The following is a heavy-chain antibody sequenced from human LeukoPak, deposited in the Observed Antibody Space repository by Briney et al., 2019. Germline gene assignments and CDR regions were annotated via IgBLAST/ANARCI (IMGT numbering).Heavy chain of an antibody. D-gene: IGHD2-2*02. CDR2: IYYSGDT. CDR3: ARHFYPDIVVVPAAINWFDP. CDR1: GGSISSHGYY. J-gene: IGHJ5*02. Sequence: SETLSLTCTVSGGSISSHGYYWAWIRQPPGKGLEWIGNIYYSGDTYYNPSLKSRVTISVDTSKNQFSLKLSSVTAADTAVYYCARHFYPDIVVVPAAINWFDPWGQGTLVTVSS. V-gene: IGHV4-39*01.